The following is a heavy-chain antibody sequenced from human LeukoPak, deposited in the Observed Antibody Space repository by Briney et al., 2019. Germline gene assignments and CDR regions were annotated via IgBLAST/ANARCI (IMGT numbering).Heavy chain of an antibody. CDR2: ISSSGSTI. J-gene: IGHJ4*02. Sequence: PGGSLRLSCAASGFTFSSYEMNWVRQAPGKGLEWVSYISSSGSTIYYADSVKGRFTISRDSAKNSLYLQMNSLRAEDTAVYYCASIAAAGPFDYWGQGTLVTVSS. D-gene: IGHD6-13*01. V-gene: IGHV3-48*03. CDR3: ASIAAAGPFDY. CDR1: GFTFSSYE.